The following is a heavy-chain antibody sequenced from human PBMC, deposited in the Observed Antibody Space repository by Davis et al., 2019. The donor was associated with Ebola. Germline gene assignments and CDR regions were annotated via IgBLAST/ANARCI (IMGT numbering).Heavy chain of an antibody. CDR1: GFTFSSYS. D-gene: IGHD2/OR15-2a*01. Sequence: GGSLRFSCAASGFTFSSYSMNWVRQAPGKGLEWVSSISSSSSYIYYADSVKGRFTISRDNAKNSLYLQMNSLRAEDTAVYYCARTPFVSFGMDVWGQGTTVTVSS. V-gene: IGHV3-21*01. CDR3: ARTPFVSFGMDV. J-gene: IGHJ6*02. CDR2: ISSSSSYI.